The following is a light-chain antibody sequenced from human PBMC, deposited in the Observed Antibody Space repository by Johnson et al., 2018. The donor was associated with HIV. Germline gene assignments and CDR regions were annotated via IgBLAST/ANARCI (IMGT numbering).Light chain of an antibody. Sequence: QSVLTQSPSVSAAPGQKVTISCSGSSSNIGSNTVNWYQQLPGTAPKLLIYRNNQRPSGVPDRFSGSKSGTSASLAISGLQAEDEAIYYCAAWDDSLNGRYVFGTGTKVTVL. CDR3: AAWDDSLNGRYV. V-gene: IGLV1-44*01. J-gene: IGLJ1*01. CDR1: SSNIGSNT. CDR2: RNN.